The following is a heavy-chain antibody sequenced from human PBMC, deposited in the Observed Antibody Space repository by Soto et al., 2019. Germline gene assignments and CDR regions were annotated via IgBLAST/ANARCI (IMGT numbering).Heavy chain of an antibody. D-gene: IGHD6-13*01. CDR2: MNPNSANT. J-gene: IGHJ6*02. CDR3: ARGNLLAATGPQTYYYYGMDV. Sequence: QVQLVQSGAEVKKPGASVKVSCKASGYTFTSYDINWVRQATGQGLEWMGWMNPNSANTGYAQKFQGRVTVTGNTSIRTAYMELSSLSSEDTAVYYCARGNLLAATGPQTYYYYGMDVWGQGTTVTVSS. V-gene: IGHV1-8*01. CDR1: GYTFTSYD.